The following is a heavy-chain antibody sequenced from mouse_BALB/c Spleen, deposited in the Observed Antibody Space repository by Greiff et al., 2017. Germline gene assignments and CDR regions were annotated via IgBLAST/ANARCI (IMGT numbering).Heavy chain of an antibody. V-gene: IGHV1-77*01. J-gene: IGHJ4*01. CDR2: IYPGSGNT. D-gene: IGHD2-3*01. CDR3: ARGGYYRYYYAMDY. Sequence: QVQLQQSGAELARPGASVKLSCKASGYTFTDYYINWVKQRTGQGLEWIGEIYPGSGNTYYNEKFKGKATLTADKSSSTAYMQLSSLTSEDSAVYFCARGGYYRYYYAMDYWGQGTSVTVSS. CDR1: GYTFTDYY.